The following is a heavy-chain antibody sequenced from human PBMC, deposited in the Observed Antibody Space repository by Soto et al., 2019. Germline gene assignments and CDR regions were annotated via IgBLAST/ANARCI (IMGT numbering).Heavy chain of an antibody. CDR3: ARDRRQLGFDP. V-gene: IGHV3-30-3*01. CDR2: ISYDGSNK. D-gene: IGHD6-6*01. J-gene: IGHJ5*02. CDR1: GFTFSSYA. Sequence: QVQLVESGGGVVQPGRSLRLSCAASGFTFSSYAMHWVRQAPSKGLEWVAVISYDGSNKYYADSVKGRFTISRDNSKNTLYLQMNSLRAEDTAVYYCARDRRQLGFDPWGQGTLVTVSS.